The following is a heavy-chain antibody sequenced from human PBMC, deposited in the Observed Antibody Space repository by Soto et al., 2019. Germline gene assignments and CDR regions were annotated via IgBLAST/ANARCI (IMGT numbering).Heavy chain of an antibody. Sequence: SVKVSCKASGGTFSSYTISWVRQAPGQGLEWMGRIIPILGIANYAQKFQGRVTITADKSTSTAYMELSSLRSEDTAVYYCARDSIVATPSSYYYYGMDVWGQGTTVTVSS. D-gene: IGHD5-12*01. J-gene: IGHJ6*02. CDR3: ARDSIVATPSSYYYYGMDV. CDR1: GGTFSSYT. CDR2: IIPILGIA. V-gene: IGHV1-69*04.